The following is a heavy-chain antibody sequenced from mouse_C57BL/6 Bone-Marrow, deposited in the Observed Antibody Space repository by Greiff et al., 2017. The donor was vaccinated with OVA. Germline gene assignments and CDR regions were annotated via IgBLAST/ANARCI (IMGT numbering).Heavy chain of an antibody. J-gene: IGHJ2*01. CDR3: ARTGITTVVDY. CDR1: GYTFTSYG. CDR2: IYPRSGNT. Sequence: VKLMESGAELARPGASVKLSCKASGYTFTSYGISWVKQRTGQGLEWIGEIYPRSGNTYYNEKFKGKATLTADKSSSTAYMELRSLTSEDSAVYFCARTGITTVVDYWGQGTTLTVSS. V-gene: IGHV1-81*01. D-gene: IGHD1-1*01.